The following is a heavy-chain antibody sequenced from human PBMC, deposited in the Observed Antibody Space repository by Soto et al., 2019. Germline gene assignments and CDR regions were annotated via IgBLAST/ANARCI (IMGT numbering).Heavy chain of an antibody. J-gene: IGHJ6*03. D-gene: IGHD3-3*01. CDR2: IYYSGST. CDR3: ARHPNSYYDFWSGTKDYYYYYMDV. Sequence: PSETLSLTCTVSGGSISSYYWSWIRQPPGKGLEWIGYIYYSGSTNYNPSLKSRVTISVDTSKNQFSLKLSSVTAADTAVYYCARHPNSYYDFWSGTKDYYYYYMDVWGKGTTVTVSS. CDR1: GGSISSYY. V-gene: IGHV4-59*08.